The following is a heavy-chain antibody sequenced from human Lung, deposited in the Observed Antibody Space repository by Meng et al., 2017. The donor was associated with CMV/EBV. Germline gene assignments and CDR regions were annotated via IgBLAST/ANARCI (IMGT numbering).Heavy chain of an antibody. V-gene: IGHV3-21*01. J-gene: IGHJ6*04. CDR2: ISNSGAYI. D-gene: IGHD4-11*01. Sequence: GGSLRLXXAASGFTFSSYSMNWVRQAPGKGLEWVSSISNSGAYIYYADSVKGRFTISRDNAQNSLFLHMNSLRAEDSAVYYSARDVSPRSSTYFAIYYFYALDVWGEXTTVTLL. CDR3: ARDVSPRSSTYFAIYYFYALDV. CDR1: GFTFSSYS.